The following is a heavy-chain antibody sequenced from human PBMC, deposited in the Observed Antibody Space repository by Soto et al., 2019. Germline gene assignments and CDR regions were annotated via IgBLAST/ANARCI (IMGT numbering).Heavy chain of an antibody. CDR2: INPSGGST. D-gene: IGHD1-7*01. V-gene: IGHV1-46*01. CDR3: VVRINGTVPEPR. CDR1: GYTFTSYY. J-gene: IGHJ4*02. Sequence: ASVKVSCKASGYTFTSYYMHWVRQAPGQGLEWMGIINPSGGSTSYAQKFQGRVTMTRDTSTSTVYMELSSLRSEDTAVYYCVVRINGTVPEPRWGQGTLVTVSS.